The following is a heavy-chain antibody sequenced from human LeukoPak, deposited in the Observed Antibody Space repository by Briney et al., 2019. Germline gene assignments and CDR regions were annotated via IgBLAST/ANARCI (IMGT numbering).Heavy chain of an antibody. CDR1: GFTFSSYV. D-gene: IGHD1-1*01. CDR2: ISDSGGST. Sequence: GGSVRLSCAASGFTFSSYVMSWVRQAPGKGLEWVSGISDSGGSTYHADSVKGRFTISRDNSKNTLYLQMNSLRDEDTALYYCATTLLRASTYMDVWGKGTTVTVSS. V-gene: IGHV3-23*01. J-gene: IGHJ6*03. CDR3: ATTLLRASTYMDV.